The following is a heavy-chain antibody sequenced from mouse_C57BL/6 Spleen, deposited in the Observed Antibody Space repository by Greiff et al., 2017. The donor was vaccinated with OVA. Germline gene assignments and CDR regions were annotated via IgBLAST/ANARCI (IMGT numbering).Heavy chain of an antibody. D-gene: IGHD1-1*01. Sequence: VQLQQPGAELVKPGASVKLSCKASGYTFTSYWMHWVKQRPGRGLEGIGRIDPNSGGTKYNEKFKSKATLTVDKPSSTAYMQRSSLTSVDSAVSYCARGGKYGSSPDSSGPGTTLTVSS. CDR3: ARGGKYGSSPDS. J-gene: IGHJ2*01. CDR1: GYTFTSYW. CDR2: IDPNSGGT. V-gene: IGHV1-72*01.